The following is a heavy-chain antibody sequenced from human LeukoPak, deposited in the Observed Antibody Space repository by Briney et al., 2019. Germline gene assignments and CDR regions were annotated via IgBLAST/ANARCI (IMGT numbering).Heavy chain of an antibody. V-gene: IGHV1-69*06. D-gene: IGHD4-17*01. J-gene: IGHJ6*03. Sequence: ASVTVSCTASGGTFSSYAISWVRQAPGQGLEWMGGIIPIFGTANYAQKFQGRVTITADKSTSTAYMELSSLRSEDTAVYYCASSYGDYLRNYYYYMDVWGKGTTVTVSS. CDR1: GGTFSSYA. CDR3: ASSYGDYLRNYYYYMDV. CDR2: IIPIFGTA.